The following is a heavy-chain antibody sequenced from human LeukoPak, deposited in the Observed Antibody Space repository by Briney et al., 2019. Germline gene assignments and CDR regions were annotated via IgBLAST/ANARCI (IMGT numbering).Heavy chain of an antibody. CDR2: IYSSGST. CDR3: ARSYFDY. CDR1: GGSISSGSYY. Sequence: PSQTLSLTCTVSGGSISSGSYYWSRIRQPAGKGLEWIGRIYSSGSTNYNPSLKSRVTISVDTSKNQFSLKLSSVTAADTAVYYCARSYFDYWGQGTLVTVSS. J-gene: IGHJ4*02. V-gene: IGHV4-61*02.